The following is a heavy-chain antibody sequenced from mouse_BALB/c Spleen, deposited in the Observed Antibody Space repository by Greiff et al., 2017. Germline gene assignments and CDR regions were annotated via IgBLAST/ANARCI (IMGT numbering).Heavy chain of an antibody. V-gene: IGHV5-17*02. CDR3: ARSYRSYAMDY. D-gene: IGHD2-14*01. CDR2: ISSGSSTI. J-gene: IGHJ4*01. Sequence: VQLKESGGGLVQPGGSRKLSCAASGFTFSSFGMHWVRQAPEKGLEWVAYISSGSSTIYYADTVKGRFTISRDNPKNTLFLQMTSLRSEDTAMYYCARSYRSYAMDYWGQGTSVTVSS. CDR1: GFTFSSFG.